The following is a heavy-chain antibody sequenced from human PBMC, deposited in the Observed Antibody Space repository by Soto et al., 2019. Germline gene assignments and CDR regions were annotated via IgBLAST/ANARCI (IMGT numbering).Heavy chain of an antibody. CDR1: GYTFTGYY. V-gene: IGHV1-2*04. Sequence: ASVKVSCKASGYTFTGYYMHWVRQAPGRGLEWMGWINPNSGGTNYAQKFQGWVTMTRDTSISTAYMELSRLRSDDTAVYYCARASYYYDSSGSESHGMDVWGQGTTVTVSS. D-gene: IGHD3-22*01. CDR2: INPNSGGT. J-gene: IGHJ6*02. CDR3: ARASYYYDSSGSESHGMDV.